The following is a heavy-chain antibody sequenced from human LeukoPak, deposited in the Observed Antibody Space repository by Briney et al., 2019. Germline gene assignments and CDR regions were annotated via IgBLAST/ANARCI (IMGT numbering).Heavy chain of an antibody. D-gene: IGHD1-26*01. V-gene: IGHV3-48*03. CDR3: ARHEYSGSYYGLSWFDP. CDR1: GFTFSSYE. Sequence: GGSLRLSCAASGFTFSSYEMNWVRQAPGKGLEWVSYTSSSGSTIYYADSVKGRFTISRDNAKNTLYLQMNSLRAEDTAVYYCARHEYSGSYYGLSWFDPWGQGTLVTVSS. J-gene: IGHJ5*02. CDR2: TSSSGSTI.